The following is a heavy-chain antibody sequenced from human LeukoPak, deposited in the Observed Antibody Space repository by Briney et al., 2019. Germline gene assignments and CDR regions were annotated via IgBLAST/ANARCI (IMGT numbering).Heavy chain of an antibody. D-gene: IGHD3-22*01. CDR3: ARRSDDYDSSAYYH. V-gene: IGHV1-8*01. Sequence: ASVKVSYKTSGYTFTSYDLNWVRQATGQGLEWMGWVNPNSGNTGYAQKFQGRVTMTMDPSISTAYMELSSLRSEDTAVYYCARRSDDYDSSAYYHWGQGTLVTVSS. CDR2: VNPNSGNT. CDR1: GYTFTSYD. J-gene: IGHJ4*02.